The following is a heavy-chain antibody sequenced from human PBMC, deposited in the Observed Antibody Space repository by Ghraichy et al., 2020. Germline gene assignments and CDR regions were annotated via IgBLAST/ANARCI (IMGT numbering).Heavy chain of an antibody. V-gene: IGHV3-48*03. Sequence: GRSLRLSCVASGFNLNTFEMNWVRRAPGKGLEWVSYISTGDATIYYADSVKGRFTVSRDGAKNSLLLQMNSLRAEDTAVYYCARQRCSNSACYFNSWGQGALVTVSS. CDR1: GFNLNTFE. CDR3: ARQRCSNSACYFNS. CDR2: ISTGDATI. D-gene: IGHD2-2*01. J-gene: IGHJ4*02.